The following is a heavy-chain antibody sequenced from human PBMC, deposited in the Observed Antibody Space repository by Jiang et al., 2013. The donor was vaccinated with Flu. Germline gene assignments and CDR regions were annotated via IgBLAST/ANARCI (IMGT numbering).Heavy chain of an antibody. V-gene: IGHV1-3*01. CDR2: INPGDGNT. Sequence: SGAEVKKPGASVKVSCKASGYPFTTYGLSWVRQAPGQSLEWMGWINPGDGNTRDSQKFQDRVTMTRDTSATTAYMEFSNLKSEDTAVYYCVRSGSNWSADYWGQGTLVTVSS. CDR3: VRSGSNWSADY. J-gene: IGHJ4*02. CDR1: GYPFTTYG. D-gene: IGHD6-13*01.